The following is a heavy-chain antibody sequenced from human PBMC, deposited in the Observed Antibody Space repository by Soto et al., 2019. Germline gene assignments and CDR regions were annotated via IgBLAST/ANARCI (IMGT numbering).Heavy chain of an antibody. V-gene: IGHV1-69*06. CDR1: GGTFSSYA. CDR2: IIPIFGTA. Sequence: QVQLVQSGAEVKKPGSSVKVSCKASGGTFSSYAISWVRQAPGQGLEWMGGIIPIFGTANYAQNFQGRVTITADKSTSTAYMELSSLRSEDTAVYYCARPDYDFWSGYYNPGYYGMDVWGQGTTVTVSS. J-gene: IGHJ6*02. D-gene: IGHD3-3*01. CDR3: ARPDYDFWSGYYNPGYYGMDV.